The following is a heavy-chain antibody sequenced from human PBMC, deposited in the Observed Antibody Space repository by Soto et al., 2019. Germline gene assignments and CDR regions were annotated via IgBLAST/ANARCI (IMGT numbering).Heavy chain of an antibody. D-gene: IGHD6-19*01. CDR1: GGTFSSYA. Sequence: QLPLVQSGAEVKNPGSSVKVSCKASGGTFSSYAISWVRQAPGQGLEWMGGIIPIFGPANYAQKFQGRVSITTDEATSTVHLDLSSLRSEDTAVYYCARPVTGARGYFTYWGQGTLVTVSP. J-gene: IGHJ4*02. CDR2: IIPIFGPA. V-gene: IGHV1-69*05. CDR3: ARPVTGARGYFTY.